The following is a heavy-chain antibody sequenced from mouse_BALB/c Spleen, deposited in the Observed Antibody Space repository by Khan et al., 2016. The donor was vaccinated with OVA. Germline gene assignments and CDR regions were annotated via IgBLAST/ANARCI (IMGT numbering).Heavy chain of an antibody. CDR1: GYTFTSYW. V-gene: IGHV1-59*01. J-gene: IGHJ3*01. CDR2: IAPSNSET. Sequence: QVQLKQSGPELVRPGTSVKMSCKASGYTFTSYWMNWVKQRPGQGLAWIGMIAPSNSETTLNQQFTDKATLTEDKSSNTAYMQLSSLTSEDSAVYLCARSGYAAFACWGQGTLVTFS. D-gene: IGHD2-14*01. CDR3: ARSGYAAFAC.